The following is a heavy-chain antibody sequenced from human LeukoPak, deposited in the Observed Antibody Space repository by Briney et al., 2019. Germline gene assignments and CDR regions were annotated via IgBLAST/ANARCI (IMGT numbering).Heavy chain of an antibody. CDR2: IKQDGSEK. V-gene: IGHV3-7*01. CDR1: GFTFSSYW. J-gene: IGHJ3*02. D-gene: IGHD3-3*01. Sequence: PGGSLRPSCAASGFTFSSYWMSWVRQAPGKGLEWVANIKQDGSEKYYVDSVKGRFTISRDNAKNSLYLQMNSLRAEDTAVYYCARDRGIFGVVNAFDIWGQGTMVTVSS. CDR3: ARDRGIFGVVNAFDI.